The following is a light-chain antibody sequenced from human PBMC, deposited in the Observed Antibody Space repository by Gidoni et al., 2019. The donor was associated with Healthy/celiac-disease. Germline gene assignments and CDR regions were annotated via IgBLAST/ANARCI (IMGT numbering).Light chain of an antibody. CDR2: AAS. CDR1: KSISSY. V-gene: IGKV1-39*01. Sequence: DIQMTQSPSSLSASVGDRVTITCRASKSISSYLNWYQQKPGKAPKLLIYAASSLQSGVPARCSGSGSGTDFTLTSSSLQPEDFATYYCQQSYSTPGTFGQGTKVEIK. CDR3: QQSYSTPGT. J-gene: IGKJ1*01.